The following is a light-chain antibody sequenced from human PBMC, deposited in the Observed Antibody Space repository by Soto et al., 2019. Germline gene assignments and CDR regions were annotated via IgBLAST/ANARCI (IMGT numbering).Light chain of an antibody. Sequence: DIQMTQSPSSLSASVEDRVIITCRASQSISNNLNWYQQKPGKAPKLLIFAASSLQTGVPSRFSGSRSGSDFTPTISSLQPEYVATYYYQQSYSSPPTFGRGTKVEIK. V-gene: IGKV1-39*01. CDR3: QQSYSSPPT. J-gene: IGKJ1*01. CDR1: QSISNN. CDR2: AAS.